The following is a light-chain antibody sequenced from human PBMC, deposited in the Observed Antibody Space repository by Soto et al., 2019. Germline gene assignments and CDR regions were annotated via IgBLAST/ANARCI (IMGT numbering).Light chain of an antibody. J-gene: IGKJ5*01. CDR2: GAS. V-gene: IGKV3-15*01. CDR1: HSVNSH. CDR3: QQYKNWPL. Sequence: MMMTQSPATLSVSPGERVTLSCRTSHSVNSHVAWYQQKPGQAPRLLLYGASTRATGIPVRFSGSGFGTEFNLTISSLQSEEFAVYYCQQYKNWPLFGQGTRLDIK.